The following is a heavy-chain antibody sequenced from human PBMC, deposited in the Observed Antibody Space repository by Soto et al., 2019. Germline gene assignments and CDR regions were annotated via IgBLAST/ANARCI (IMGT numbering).Heavy chain of an antibody. Sequence: QVQLQQWGAGLLKPSETLSLTCAVYGGSFSGYYWSWIRQPPGKGLEWIGEINHSGSTNYNPSLRSRGTRSVDPPKSQFSLKLSSVTAADTAVYYCAGRHYYDSSGYRIYGAFDIWGQGTMVTVSS. CDR3: AGRHYYDSSGYRIYGAFDI. D-gene: IGHD3-22*01. J-gene: IGHJ3*02. CDR1: GGSFSGYY. CDR2: INHSGST. V-gene: IGHV4-34*01.